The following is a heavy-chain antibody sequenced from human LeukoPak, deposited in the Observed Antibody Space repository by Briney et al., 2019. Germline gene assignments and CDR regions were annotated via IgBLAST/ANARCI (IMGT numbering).Heavy chain of an antibody. CDR2: ISSSSSYT. CDR1: GFTFSSYS. J-gene: IGHJ6*02. CDR3: ARDQANYFGMDV. Sequence: GGSLRLSCAASGFTFSSYSMNWVRQTPGKGLEWVSSISSSSSYTYYADSVKGRFTISRDNAKNSLYLQMNSLRAEDTAVYYCARDQANYFGMDVWGQGTTVTVSS. V-gene: IGHV3-21*01.